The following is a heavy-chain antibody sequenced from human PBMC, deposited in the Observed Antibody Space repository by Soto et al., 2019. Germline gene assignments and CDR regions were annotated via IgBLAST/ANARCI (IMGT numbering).Heavy chain of an antibody. J-gene: IGHJ4*02. V-gene: IGHV2-5*02. CDR2: IYWDDDK. D-gene: IGHD3-3*01. Sequence: QVTLRESGLTLVKPTQTLTLTCTFSGFSLSTGGVGVGWIRQPPGKALEWLAVIYWDDDKRYSPALKSRLTITKDTSKNLVVRMMTNMDPVDSATYYCAHRMGKYGSWNGGYFDYWGQGILVTVSS. CDR1: GFSLSTGGVG. CDR3: AHRMGKYGSWNGGYFDY.